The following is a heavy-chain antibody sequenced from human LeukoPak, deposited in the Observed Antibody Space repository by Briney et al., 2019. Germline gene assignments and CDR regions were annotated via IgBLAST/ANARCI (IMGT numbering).Heavy chain of an antibody. D-gene: IGHD6-25*01. CDR2: IYHNGDT. V-gene: IGHV4-59*08. J-gene: IGHJ4*02. Sequence: PSETLSLTCTVSGGSMRNYYWSWIRQPPGKGLEWIGYIYHNGDTNYNPSLKSRVTISVDTSKNQFSLKLSSVTAADTAVYYCARGGTRLYTSGSLDYWGQGILVTVSS. CDR1: GGSMRNYY. CDR3: ARGGTRLYTSGSLDY.